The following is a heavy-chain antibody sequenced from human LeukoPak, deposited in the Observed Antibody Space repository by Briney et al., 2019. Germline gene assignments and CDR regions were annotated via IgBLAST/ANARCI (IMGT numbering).Heavy chain of an antibody. CDR2: IKQDGGEQ. J-gene: IGHJ6*02. Sequence: QPGGSLRLSCAASGFTFSTYWMSWVRQAPGKGLEWVANIKQDGGEQSYLDSVRGRFAISRDNAKNSLYLQMNSLRAEDTAVYYCARDSYGMGVWGQGTTVTVSS. V-gene: IGHV3-7*01. CDR1: GFTFSTYW. CDR3: ARDSYGMGV.